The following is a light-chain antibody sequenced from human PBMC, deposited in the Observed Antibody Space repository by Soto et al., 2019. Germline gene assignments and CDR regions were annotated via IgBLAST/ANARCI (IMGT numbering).Light chain of an antibody. V-gene: IGKV1-5*01. CDR1: QNIRYY. CDR2: GAS. Sequence: DIQLTQSPPTLSASVGDRDTITCRASQNIRYYLAWYQQMPGKAPKLLIYGASSLQSGVPSRISGNGSGTEFTLTICSLQLDDFATYFCQHHNSYSQTFGQGTKVDIK. CDR3: QHHNSYSQT. J-gene: IGKJ1*01.